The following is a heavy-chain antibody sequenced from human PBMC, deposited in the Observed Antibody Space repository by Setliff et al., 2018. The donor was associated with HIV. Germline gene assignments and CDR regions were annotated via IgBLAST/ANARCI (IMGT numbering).Heavy chain of an antibody. CDR1: GGTFSNYA. D-gene: IGHD3-9*01. V-gene: IGHV1-69*13. CDR3: AKGPPLVISLPDF. CDR2: IIPIFGTA. Sequence: SVKVSCKASGGTFSNYAISWVRQAPGQGLEWMGGIIPIFGTAHYAQRFQGRVTITADESTNTAYMELSSLVSEDTALYYCAKGPPLVISLPDFWGQGTLVTVSS. J-gene: IGHJ4*02.